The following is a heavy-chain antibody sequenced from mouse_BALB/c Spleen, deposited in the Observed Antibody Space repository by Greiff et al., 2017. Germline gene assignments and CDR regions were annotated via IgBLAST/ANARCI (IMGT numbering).Heavy chain of an antibody. D-gene: IGHD1-1*01. J-gene: IGHJ1*01. CDR2: INPSSGYT. Sequence: VQLLQSGAELARPGASVKMSCKASGYTFTSYTMHWVNQRPGQGLEWIGYINPSSGYTNYNQKFKDKATLTADKSSSTAYMQLSSLTSEDSAVYYCARGGYGSSYWYFDVWGAGTTVTVSS. CDR1: GYTFTSYT. V-gene: IGHV1-4*01. CDR3: ARGGYGSSYWYFDV.